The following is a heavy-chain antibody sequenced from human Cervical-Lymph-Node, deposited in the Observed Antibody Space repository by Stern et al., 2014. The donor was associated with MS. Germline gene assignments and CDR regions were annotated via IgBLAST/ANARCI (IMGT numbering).Heavy chain of an antibody. CDR1: GGTFSSYA. Sequence: VQLVESGAEVKKPGSSVKVSCKASGGTFSSYAISWVRQAPGQGLEWMGGIIPIFGTANYAQKFQGRVTLTADESTSTAYMELSSLRSEDTAVYYCARDTAIAARPNYYYYGMDVWGQGTTVTVSS. V-gene: IGHV1-69*01. CDR3: ARDTAIAARPNYYYYGMDV. J-gene: IGHJ6*02. CDR2: IIPIFGTA. D-gene: IGHD6-6*01.